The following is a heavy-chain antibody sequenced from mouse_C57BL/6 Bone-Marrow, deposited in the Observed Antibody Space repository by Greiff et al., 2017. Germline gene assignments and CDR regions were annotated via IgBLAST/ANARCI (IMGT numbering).Heavy chain of an antibody. Sequence: QVQLQQSGPELVKPGASVKLSCKASGYTFTSYDINWVKQRPGQGLEWIGLIYPRDGSTKYNEKFKGKATLTVDTSSSTAYMELHSLTSEDSAVYFCERDAGSSYWYFDVWGTGTTVTVSS. J-gene: IGHJ1*03. CDR1: GYTFTSYD. CDR2: IYPRDGST. D-gene: IGHD1-1*01. CDR3: ERDAGSSYWYFDV. V-gene: IGHV1-85*01.